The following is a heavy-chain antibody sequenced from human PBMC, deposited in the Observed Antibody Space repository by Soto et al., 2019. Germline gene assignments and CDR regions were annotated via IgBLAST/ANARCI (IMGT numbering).Heavy chain of an antibody. CDR1: GFTFSSYG. CDR3: ARSPYYDFWSGASTYYYYYGMDV. J-gene: IGHJ6*02. D-gene: IGHD3-3*01. V-gene: IGHV1-69*01. Sequence: QVQLVESGGGVVQPGRSLRLSCAASGFTFSSYGMHWVRQAPGKGLEWVGGIIPIFGTANYAQKFQGRVTITADESTSTAYMELSSLRSEDTAVYYCARSPYYDFWSGASTYYYYYGMDVWGQGTTVTVSS. CDR2: IIPIFGTA.